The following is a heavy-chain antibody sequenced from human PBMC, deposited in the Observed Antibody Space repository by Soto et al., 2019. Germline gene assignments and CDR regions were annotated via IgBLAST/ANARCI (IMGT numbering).Heavy chain of an antibody. CDR2: INPNSGGT. Sequence: ASVKVSCKASGYTFTGYSMHWVRHAPGQGLEWMGWINPNSGGTNYAQKFQGRVTMTRDTSISTAYMELSRLRSDDTAVYYCARDRITMVRGVTPRGWFDPWGQGTLVTVSS. D-gene: IGHD3-10*01. V-gene: IGHV1-2*02. CDR1: GYTFTGYS. J-gene: IGHJ5*02. CDR3: ARDRITMVRGVTPRGWFDP.